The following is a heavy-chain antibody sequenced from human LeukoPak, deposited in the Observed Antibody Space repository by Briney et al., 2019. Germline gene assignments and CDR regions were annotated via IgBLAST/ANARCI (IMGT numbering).Heavy chain of an antibody. CDR2: IHTGGST. CDR1: GFIVSGNF. V-gene: IGHV3-66*01. Sequence: PGGSLRLSCAVSGFIVSGNFMNWVRQAPGEGLEWVSVIHTGGSTYYADSVKGRFIISRDNSKNTLYLQMNNLRAEDTALYYCARASDFDYWGQGTLVTVSS. J-gene: IGHJ4*02. CDR3: ARASDFDY.